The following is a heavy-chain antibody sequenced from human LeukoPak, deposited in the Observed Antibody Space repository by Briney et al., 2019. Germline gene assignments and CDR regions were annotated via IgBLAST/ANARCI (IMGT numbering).Heavy chain of an antibody. J-gene: IGHJ4*02. CDR3: AKDGGYYDSSGYYFY. Sequence: GGSLRLSCAASGFTFSSYAMSWVRQAPGKGLEWVSAICGSGGSTYYADSVKGRFTISRDNSKNTLYLQMNSLRAEDTAVYYCAKDGGYYDSSGYYFYWGQGTLVTVSS. D-gene: IGHD3-22*01. CDR2: ICGSGGST. V-gene: IGHV3-23*01. CDR1: GFTFSSYA.